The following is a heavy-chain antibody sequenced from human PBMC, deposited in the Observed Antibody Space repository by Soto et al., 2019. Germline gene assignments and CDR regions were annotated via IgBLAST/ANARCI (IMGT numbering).Heavy chain of an antibody. Sequence: GGSLRLSCVAYEFTFVNYVVSWVRLAPGKGLEWVSAISGSGGKTYYAESVKGRFTISRDNSKNTLNLEMNSLRAEDTAVYFCAKDQGPTPRSHDFWCGSQSYYGMDVWGHGTTVTVSS. V-gene: IGHV3-23*01. D-gene: IGHD3-3*01. CDR2: ISGSGGKT. CDR1: EFTFVNYV. J-gene: IGHJ6*02. CDR3: AKDQGPTPRSHDFWCGSQSYYGMDV.